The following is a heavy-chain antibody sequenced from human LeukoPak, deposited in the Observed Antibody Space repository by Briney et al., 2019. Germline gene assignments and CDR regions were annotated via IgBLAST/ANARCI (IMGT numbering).Heavy chain of an antibody. CDR1: GFTFSSYG. Sequence: PGGSLRLSCAASGFTFSSYGMHWVRQAPGKGLEWIGSIYYSGSTYYNPSLKSRVTISVDTSKNQFSLKLSSVTAADTAVYYCARHAKERRALVGAIDYWGQGTLVTVSS. J-gene: IGHJ4*02. CDR2: IYYSGST. D-gene: IGHD1-26*01. V-gene: IGHV4-39*01. CDR3: ARHAKERRALVGAIDY.